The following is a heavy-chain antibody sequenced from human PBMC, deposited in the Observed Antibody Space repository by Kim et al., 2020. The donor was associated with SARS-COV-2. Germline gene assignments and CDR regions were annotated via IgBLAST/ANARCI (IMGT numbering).Heavy chain of an antibody. J-gene: IGHJ4*02. CDR3: ARGGSGYYS. D-gene: IGHD3-22*01. CDR2: GNT. V-gene: IGHV1-18*01. Sequence: GNTNYAQKLQGRVTMTTDTSTSTAYMELRSLRSEDTAVYYCARGGSGYYSWGQGTLVTVSS.